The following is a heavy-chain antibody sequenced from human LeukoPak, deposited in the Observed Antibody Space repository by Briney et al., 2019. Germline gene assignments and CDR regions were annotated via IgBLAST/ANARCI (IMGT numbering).Heavy chain of an antibody. CDR2: IYYSGST. CDR1: GGSISSYY. Sequence: SETLPLTCTVSGGSISSYYWSWIRQPPGKGLEWIGYIYYSGSTNYNPSLKSRVTISVDTSKNQFSLKLSSVTAADTAVYYCAGRTEDYYYGMDVWGQGTTVTVSS. CDR3: AGRTEDYYYGMDV. V-gene: IGHV4-59*08. J-gene: IGHJ6*02.